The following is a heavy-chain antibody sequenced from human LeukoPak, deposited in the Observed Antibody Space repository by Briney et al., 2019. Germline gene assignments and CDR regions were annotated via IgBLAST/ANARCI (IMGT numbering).Heavy chain of an antibody. CDR1: GFTFSSYA. D-gene: IGHD1-26*01. V-gene: IGHV3-23*01. J-gene: IGHJ6*03. CDR3: AKDGTFDSGSYRYYYYYYMDV. CDR2: ISGSGGST. Sequence: GGSLRLSCAASGFTFSSYAMSWVRQAPGKGLEWVSAISGSGGSTYYADSVKGRFTISRDNSKNTLYLQMNSLRAEDTAVYYCAKDGTFDSGSYRYYYYYYMDVWGKGTTVTVSS.